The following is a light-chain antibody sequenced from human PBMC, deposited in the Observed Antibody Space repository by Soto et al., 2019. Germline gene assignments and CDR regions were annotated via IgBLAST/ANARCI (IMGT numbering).Light chain of an antibody. Sequence: EIVLTQSPGTLSLSPGERATLSCRASQNVSSSYLAWYQQKPGQAPRLLIYGASSRATGIPDRFSGSGSGTAFTLTISRLEPEDFAVYYCQQYGGSPPITFGGGTKVEIK. CDR3: QQYGGSPPIT. V-gene: IGKV3-20*01. J-gene: IGKJ4*01. CDR2: GAS. CDR1: QNVSSSY.